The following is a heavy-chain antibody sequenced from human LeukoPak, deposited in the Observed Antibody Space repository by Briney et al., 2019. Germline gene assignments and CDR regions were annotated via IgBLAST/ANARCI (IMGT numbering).Heavy chain of an antibody. CDR2: IAHDGSIK. CDR3: AKEPAEYSSGWYFDH. J-gene: IGHJ4*02. V-gene: IGHV3-30*18. D-gene: IGHD6-19*01. Sequence: GRSLRLSCAASGFIFSKYGMQWVRQTPGKGLEWLTVIAHDGSIKHYADSVKGRFTVSRDNSKNTMYLQMNSLRSEDTAVYFCAKEPAEYSSGWYFDHWGLGTLVTVPS. CDR1: GFIFSKYG.